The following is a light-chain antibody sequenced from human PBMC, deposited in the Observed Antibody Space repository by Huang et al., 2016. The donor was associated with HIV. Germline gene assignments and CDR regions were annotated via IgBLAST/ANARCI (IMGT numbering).Light chain of an antibody. CDR1: QTVTNK. Sequence: EVVMTQSPATMSVSPGDKVTLSCRASQTVTNKLAWYQQRPGQAPRLLMFSASTRPTGIPARVSGSGSGTECSLTISSLQSEDFAVYYCHQYNDWPRTFGQGTKVEMK. V-gene: IGKV3-15*01. J-gene: IGKJ1*01. CDR2: SAS. CDR3: HQYNDWPRT.